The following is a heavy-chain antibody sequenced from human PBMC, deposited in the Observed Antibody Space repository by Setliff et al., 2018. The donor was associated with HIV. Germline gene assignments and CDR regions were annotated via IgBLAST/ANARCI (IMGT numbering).Heavy chain of an antibody. CDR2: VYYTGST. CDR3: VNPSGAMGDFDS. Sequence: PSETLSLTCTVSSDSIRFYYWTWIRQPPGKGLEWIGNVYYTGSTNYNPSLKSRITISIDTSKNQFSLQLTSVTAADTAVYYCVNPSGAMGDFDSWGQGTLVTVSS. J-gene: IGHJ4*02. D-gene: IGHD3-16*01. CDR1: SDSIRFYY. V-gene: IGHV4-59*08.